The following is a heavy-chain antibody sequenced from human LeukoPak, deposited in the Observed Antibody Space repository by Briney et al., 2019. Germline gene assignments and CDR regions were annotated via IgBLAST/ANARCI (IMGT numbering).Heavy chain of an antibody. D-gene: IGHD6-19*01. CDR3: ARARGAVAADY. J-gene: IGHJ4*02. Sequence: GGSLRLSCAASGFTFSSYWMHWVRQAPGKELVWVSRINSDGSSTSYADSVKGRFTISRDNAKNTLWLQMNSLRAEDTAVYYCARARGAVAADYWGQGTLVTVSS. CDR1: GFTFSSYW. V-gene: IGHV3-74*01. CDR2: INSDGSST.